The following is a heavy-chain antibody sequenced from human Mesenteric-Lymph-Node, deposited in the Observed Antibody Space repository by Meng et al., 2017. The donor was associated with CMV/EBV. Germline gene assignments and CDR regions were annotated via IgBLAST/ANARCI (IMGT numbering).Heavy chain of an antibody. CDR3: ANSHN. CDR2: FSGSADST. J-gene: IGHJ4*02. CDR1: GFIFTNYA. V-gene: IGHV3-23*01. Sequence: GGSLRLSCAASGFIFTNYAMSWVRQAPGKGLEWVATFSGSADSTYYADSVKGRFTISRDNSKNTVYLQMNSLRAEDTAVYYCANSHNWGQGTLVTVSS.